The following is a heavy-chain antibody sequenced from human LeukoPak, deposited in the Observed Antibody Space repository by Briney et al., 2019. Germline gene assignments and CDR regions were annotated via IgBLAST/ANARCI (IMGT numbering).Heavy chain of an antibody. V-gene: IGHV1-2*02. Sequence: GASVKVSCKASGYTFTGYYMHWVRQAPGQGLEWMGWINPNSGGTNYAQKFQGRVTMTRDTSISTAYMELSRLRSDDTAVYYCARVRVGYCSGGSCYGGFDYWGQGTLVTVSS. CDR3: ARVRVGYCSGGSCYGGFDY. J-gene: IGHJ4*02. CDR1: GYTFTGYY. CDR2: INPNSGGT. D-gene: IGHD2-15*01.